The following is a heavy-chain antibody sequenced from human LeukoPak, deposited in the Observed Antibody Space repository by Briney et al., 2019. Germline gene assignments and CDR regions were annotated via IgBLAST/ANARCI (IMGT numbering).Heavy chain of an antibody. D-gene: IGHD4-17*01. CDR3: AREYGDYYYYGMDV. Sequence: GGSLRLSCAASGFTFSSYSMNWVRQAPGKGLEWVSSISSSSSYIYYADSVKGRFTISRDNAKNSLYLQMSSLRAEDTAVYYCAREYGDYYYYGMDVWGKGTTVTVSS. J-gene: IGHJ6*04. CDR2: ISSSSSYI. V-gene: IGHV3-21*01. CDR1: GFTFSSYS.